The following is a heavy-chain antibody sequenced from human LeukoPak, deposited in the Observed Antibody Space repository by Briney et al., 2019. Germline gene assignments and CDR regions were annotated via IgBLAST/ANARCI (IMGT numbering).Heavy chain of an antibody. J-gene: IGHJ4*02. Sequence: TGGSLRLSCAASGFTFSSYAMSWVRQAPGKGLEWVSAISGSGGSTYYADSVKGRFTISRDNSKNTLYLQMNSLRAEDTAVYYCANEGRVTTGFYYFDYWGQGTLVTVSS. CDR1: GFTFSSYA. D-gene: IGHD4-17*01. CDR2: ISGSGGST. V-gene: IGHV3-23*01. CDR3: ANEGRVTTGFYYFDY.